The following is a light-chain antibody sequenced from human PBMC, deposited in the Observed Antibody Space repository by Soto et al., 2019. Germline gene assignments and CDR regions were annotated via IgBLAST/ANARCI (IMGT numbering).Light chain of an antibody. CDR2: GAS. J-gene: IGKJ3*01. CDR3: QQLNSYSIVT. V-gene: IGKV1-9*01. Sequence: DIQLTQSPSFLSASVGDRVTITCRASQDISSYLAWYQQKPGKAPNLLFFGASSLQSGVPSRFSGSGSGTEFTLTISSLQPEDFATYYCQQLNSYSIVTFGPGTKVDIK. CDR1: QDISSY.